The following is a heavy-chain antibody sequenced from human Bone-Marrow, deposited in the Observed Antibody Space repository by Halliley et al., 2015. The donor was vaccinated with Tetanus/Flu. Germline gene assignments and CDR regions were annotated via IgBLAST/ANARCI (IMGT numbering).Heavy chain of an antibody. V-gene: IGHV4-34*01. Sequence: LRLSCDVYGASLSDYYWSWIRQSPGKGLEWIGENNHYGIINYNLSLKSRVTMSVDTSKNQFSLKMSSVTAADTAMYFCATTIVRGGDYWGQGILVTVSS. CDR3: ATTIVRGGDY. J-gene: IGHJ4*02. D-gene: IGHD1-26*01. CDR1: GASLSDYY. CDR2: NNHYGII.